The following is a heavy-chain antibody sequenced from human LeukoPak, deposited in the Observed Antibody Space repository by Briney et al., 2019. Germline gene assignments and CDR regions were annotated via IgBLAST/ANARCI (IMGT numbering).Heavy chain of an antibody. CDR2: IKLDGSEK. CDR3: ARDRDPDVGRYCSGGSCYAYGMDV. Sequence: PGGSLRLSCVASGFTFGKYWMSWVRQAPGKGLEWVANIKLDGSEKNYVDSVKGRFTISRDNTKNSLYLQMNSLRAEDTAVFYCARDRDPDVGRYCSGGSCYAYGMDVWGQGTTVTVSS. J-gene: IGHJ6*02. CDR1: GFTFGKYW. D-gene: IGHD2-15*01. V-gene: IGHV3-7*03.